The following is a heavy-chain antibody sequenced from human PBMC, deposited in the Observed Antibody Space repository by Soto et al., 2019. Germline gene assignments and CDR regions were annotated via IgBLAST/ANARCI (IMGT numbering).Heavy chain of an antibody. J-gene: IGHJ5*02. V-gene: IGHV4-30-2*01. D-gene: IGHD2-2*01. CDR3: ARAVVVPAADWFDP. Sequence: SETLSLTCAVSGGSISSGGYSWSWIRQPPGKGLEWIGYIYHSGSTYYNPSLKSRVTISVDRSKNQFSLKLSSVTAADTAVYYCARAVVVPAADWFDPWGQGTLVTVSS. CDR2: IYHSGST. CDR1: GGSISSGGYS.